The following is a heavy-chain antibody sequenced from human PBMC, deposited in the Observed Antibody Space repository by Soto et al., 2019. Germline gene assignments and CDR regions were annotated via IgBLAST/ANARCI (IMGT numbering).Heavy chain of an antibody. J-gene: IGHJ6*02. D-gene: IGHD2-15*01. Sequence: ASVKVSCKASGGTLSSYEITWVRQAPGQGLEGMGGIIPMFGKTNYSQKFQGRVTISADVSTNTAYMELSSLRSEDTAVYYCAIKGIVLVVTATVQYGMDVWGQGTTVTVSS. CDR3: AIKGIVLVVTATVQYGMDV. V-gene: IGHV1-69*13. CDR2: IIPMFGKT. CDR1: GGTLSSYE.